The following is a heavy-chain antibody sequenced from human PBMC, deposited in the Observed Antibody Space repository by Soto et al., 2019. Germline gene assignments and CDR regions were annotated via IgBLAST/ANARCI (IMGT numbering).Heavy chain of an antibody. J-gene: IGHJ4*02. D-gene: IGHD2-21*02. CDR2: IRSKANSYAT. V-gene: IGHV3-73*01. Sequence: GGALRLSCAASGVTFSGSAMHWVRQASGKGLEWVGRIRSKANSYATAYAASVKGRFTISRDDSKNTAYLQMNSLKTEDTAVYYCTTLYGGNSIDYWGQGTLVTVSS. CDR1: GVTFSGSA. CDR3: TTLYGGNSIDY.